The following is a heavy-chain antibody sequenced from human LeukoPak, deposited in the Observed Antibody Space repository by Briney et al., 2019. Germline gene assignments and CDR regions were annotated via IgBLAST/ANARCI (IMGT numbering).Heavy chain of an antibody. CDR1: GFTFSNCV. J-gene: IGHJ4*02. Sequence: PGGSLRLSCAASGFTFSNCVMSWVRQAPGKGLEWVSAITGSGDSTYYADSVKGRFTISRDNSKNTLFLQMNSMRAEDTAVYYCAKEVWSAMYYFDFWGQGTLVTVSS. CDR3: AKEVWSAMYYFDF. CDR2: ITGSGDST. V-gene: IGHV3-23*01. D-gene: IGHD2-2*01.